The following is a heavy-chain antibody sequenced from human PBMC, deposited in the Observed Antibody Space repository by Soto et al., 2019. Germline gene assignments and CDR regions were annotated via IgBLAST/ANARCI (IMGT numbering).Heavy chain of an antibody. V-gene: IGHV3-23*01. Sequence: GGSLRLSCAASGFTFSSYAMSWVRQAPGKGLEWVSAISGSGGSTYYADSVKGRFTISRDNSKNTLYLQMNSLRAEDTAVYYCAKDGLQQQLTGGSYFDLWGRGTLVTVSS. CDR3: AKDGLQQQLTGGSYFDL. D-gene: IGHD6-13*01. CDR1: GFTFSSYA. J-gene: IGHJ2*01. CDR2: ISGSGGST.